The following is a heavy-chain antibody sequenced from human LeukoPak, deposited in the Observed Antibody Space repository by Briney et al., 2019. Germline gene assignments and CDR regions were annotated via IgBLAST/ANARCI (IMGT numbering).Heavy chain of an antibody. Sequence: SETLSLTCTVSGGSISSYYWSWIPQPAGKGLEWIGRIYTSGSTNYNPSLKSRVTMSVDTSKNQFSLKLSSVTAADTAVYYCARVRVVAATHYYYYGMDVWGQGTTVTVSS. CDR2: IYTSGST. CDR1: GGSISSYY. CDR3: ARVRVVAATHYYYYGMDV. J-gene: IGHJ6*02. V-gene: IGHV4-4*07. D-gene: IGHD2-15*01.